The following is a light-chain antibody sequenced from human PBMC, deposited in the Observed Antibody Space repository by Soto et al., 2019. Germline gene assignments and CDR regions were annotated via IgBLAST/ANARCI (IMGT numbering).Light chain of an antibody. CDR1: QSVSSSY. V-gene: IGKV3-20*01. CDR2: GAS. Sequence: DIVLTQSSGTLALSPGERATLSCRASQSVSSSYLAWYQQKPGQAPRLLIYGASSRATGIPDRFSGSGSGTDFTLTISRLEPEDFAVYYCQQYGSSPLTFGGGTKVDI. J-gene: IGKJ4*01. CDR3: QQYGSSPLT.